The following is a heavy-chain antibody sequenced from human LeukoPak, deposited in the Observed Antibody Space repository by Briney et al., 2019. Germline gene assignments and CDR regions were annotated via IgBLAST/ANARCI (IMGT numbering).Heavy chain of an antibody. D-gene: IGHD3-22*01. CDR1: GGSLSGYY. CDR3: ARVRMYYYDSSGYFDY. CDR2: INHSGST. V-gene: IGHV4-34*01. Sequence: SETLSLTCAVYGGSLSGYYWSWIRQPPGKGLEWLGEINHSGSTNYNPSLKSRVTISVDTSKNQFSLKLSSVTAADTAVYYCARVRMYYYDSSGYFDYWGQGTLVTVSS. J-gene: IGHJ4*02.